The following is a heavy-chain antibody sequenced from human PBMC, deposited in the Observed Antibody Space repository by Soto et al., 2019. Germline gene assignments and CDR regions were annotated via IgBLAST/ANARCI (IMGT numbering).Heavy chain of an antibody. CDR3: TKDWGARSTSCYRCALGWFDP. V-gene: IGHV3-23*01. J-gene: IGHJ5*02. D-gene: IGHD2-2*02. Sequence: PGGSLRLSCAASGFTFSSYAMSWVRQAPGKGLEWVSAISGRGGSTYYADSVKGRCTISSDNTKNTRYLQIKSLSAGDTAVYYCTKDWGARSTSCYRCALGWFDPWGQGTLVTVSS. CDR1: GFTFSSYA. CDR2: ISGRGGST.